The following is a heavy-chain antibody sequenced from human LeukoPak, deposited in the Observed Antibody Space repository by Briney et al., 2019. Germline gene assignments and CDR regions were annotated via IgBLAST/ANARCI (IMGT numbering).Heavy chain of an antibody. Sequence: PSETLSLTCAVYGGPFSGYYWSWIRQPPGKGLEWIGEINHSGSTNYNPSLKSRVTISVDTSKNQFSLKLSSVTAADTAAYYCARVSTWFDPWGQGTLVTVSS. CDR1: GGPFSGYY. J-gene: IGHJ5*02. CDR2: INHSGST. CDR3: ARVSTWFDP. D-gene: IGHD5/OR15-5a*01. V-gene: IGHV4-34*01.